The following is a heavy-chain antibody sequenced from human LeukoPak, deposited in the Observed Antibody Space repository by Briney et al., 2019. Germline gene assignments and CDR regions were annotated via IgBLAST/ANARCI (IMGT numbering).Heavy chain of an antibody. D-gene: IGHD3-9*01. CDR2: ISYDGSDK. Sequence: GGSLRLSWAASGFTFSSYAMNWVRQAPGKGLEWVAVISYDGSDKYYADSVKGRFTISRDNSKNTLYLQMNSLRADDTSKYYCARAPGTTGYLDYWGQGTLVTVSS. CDR3: ARAPGTTGYLDY. CDR1: GFTFSSYA. V-gene: IGHV3-30*04. J-gene: IGHJ4*02.